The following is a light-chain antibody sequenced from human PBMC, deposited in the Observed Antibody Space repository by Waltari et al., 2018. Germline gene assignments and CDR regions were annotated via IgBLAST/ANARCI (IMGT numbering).Light chain of an antibody. CDR3: SSYSYSSGTLVI. V-gene: IGLV2-14*01. CDR1: SSDIGGYNY. J-gene: IGLJ2*01. CDR2: EVT. Sequence: QSALTQPASVSGSPGQSITISCTGTSSDIGGYNYVSWYQQHPGKAPELIIFEVTNRPSGVSHRFSGSKSANPASLTISALQAYDEADYYCSSYSYSSGTLVIFGGGTRLTVL.